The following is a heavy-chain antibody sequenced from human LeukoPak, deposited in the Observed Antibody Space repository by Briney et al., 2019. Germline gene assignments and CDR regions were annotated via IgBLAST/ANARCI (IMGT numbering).Heavy chain of an antibody. CDR3: ARVGRSGWAVDY. Sequence: GGSLRLSCAASGFDFSTYSIDWVRQAPGKGLEWVSYISSSSSNIYHADSVKGRFTISRDNAKNSLHLQMNSLRAEDTAVYYCARVGRSGWAVDYWGQGTLVTVSS. J-gene: IGHJ4*02. CDR2: ISSSSSNI. CDR1: GFDFSTYS. D-gene: IGHD6-19*01. V-gene: IGHV3-48*04.